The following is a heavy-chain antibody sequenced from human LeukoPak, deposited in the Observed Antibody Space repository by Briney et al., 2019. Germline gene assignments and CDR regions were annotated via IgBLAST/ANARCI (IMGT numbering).Heavy chain of an antibody. J-gene: IGHJ4*02. CDR1: GYTFTSYA. D-gene: IGHD2-15*01. CDR3: ARAGRGYCSGGSCYVFTY. V-gene: IGHV1-69*13. Sequence: SVKVSCKASGYTFTSYAISWVRQAPGQGLEWMGGIIPIFGTANYAQKFQGRVTITADESTSTAYMELSSLRSEDTAVYYCARAGRGYCSGGSCYVFTYWGQGTLVTVSS. CDR2: IIPIFGTA.